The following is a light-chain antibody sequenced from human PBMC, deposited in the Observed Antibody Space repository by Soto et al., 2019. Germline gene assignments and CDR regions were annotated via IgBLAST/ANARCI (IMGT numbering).Light chain of an antibody. CDR3: QRYGSSPAT. CDR2: DAS. Sequence: EILLTQSPGTLSLSPGERATLSCRATQSVTSNYLAWYQQKPGQAPRLLIFDASSRATGIPDRFSGSGSGTDFTLTIYRLEPEDFAVYYCQRYGSSPATFGQGTKVDIK. J-gene: IGKJ1*01. CDR1: QSVTSNY. V-gene: IGKV3-20*01.